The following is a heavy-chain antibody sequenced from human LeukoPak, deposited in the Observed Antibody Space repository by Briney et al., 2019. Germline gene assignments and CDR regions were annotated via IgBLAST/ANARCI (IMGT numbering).Heavy chain of an antibody. Sequence: SETLSLTCTVSGGSISSHYWSWIRHPPGRGLEGVGDNYYSGCTNYSPSLKSRGTVSVGTSKNQFVLKLSSVTAADTAVYYCARGRYNWNFIGYYYYMDVWGKGTTVTVSS. V-gene: IGHV4-59*11. CDR3: ARGRYNWNFIGYYYYMDV. D-gene: IGHD1-7*01. CDR2: NYYSGCT. J-gene: IGHJ6*03. CDR1: GGSISSHY.